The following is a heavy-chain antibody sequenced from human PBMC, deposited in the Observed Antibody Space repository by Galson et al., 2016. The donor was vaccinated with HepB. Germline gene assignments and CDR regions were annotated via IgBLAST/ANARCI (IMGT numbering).Heavy chain of an antibody. Sequence: SLRLSCAVSGFTFDDYAVSWFRQAPGKGLEWIGFIRSKAYGGTKEYAASVKGRFTISRDDSRSIAYLQMSSLKTEDTAVYYCTRARSGNSLYYYYDMDVGGRGTTVTVSS. D-gene: IGHD4-23*01. V-gene: IGHV3-49*03. CDR1: GFTFDDYA. CDR3: TRARSGNSLYYYYDMDV. J-gene: IGHJ6*02. CDR2: IRSKAYGGTK.